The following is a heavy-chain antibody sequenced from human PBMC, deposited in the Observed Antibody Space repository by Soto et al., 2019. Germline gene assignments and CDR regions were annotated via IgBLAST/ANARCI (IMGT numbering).Heavy chain of an antibody. V-gene: IGHV4-59*01. Sequence: PSETLSLTCTVSGGSISSYYWSWIPQPPGKXLEWIGYIYYSGSTNYNPSLKSRVTISVDTSKNQFSLKLSSVTAADTAVYYCARGHPGYSYGYRGPSYDYWGQGTLVTVSS. J-gene: IGHJ4*02. D-gene: IGHD5-18*01. CDR1: GGSISSYY. CDR2: IYYSGST. CDR3: ARGHPGYSYGYRGPSYDY.